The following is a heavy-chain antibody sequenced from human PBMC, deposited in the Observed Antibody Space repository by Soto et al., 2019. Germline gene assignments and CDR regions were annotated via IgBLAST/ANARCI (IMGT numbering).Heavy chain of an antibody. Sequence: AGGSLRLSCAASGFTFSSYSMNWVRQSPGKGLEWVSSISSSSSYIYYADSVKGRFTISRDSAKNSLYLQMNSLRAEDTAVYYCARDLLAGFGELSYYYYYYGMDVWGQGTTVTVSS. CDR2: ISSSSSYI. J-gene: IGHJ6*02. CDR3: ARDLLAGFGELSYYYYYYGMDV. D-gene: IGHD3-10*01. CDR1: GFTFSSYS. V-gene: IGHV3-21*01.